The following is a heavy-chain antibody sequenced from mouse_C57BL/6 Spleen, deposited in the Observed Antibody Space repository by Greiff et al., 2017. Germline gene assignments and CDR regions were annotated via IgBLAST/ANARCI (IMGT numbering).Heavy chain of an antibody. CDR2: IVPETGGT. CDR3: TRHVNYGYFEV. J-gene: IGHJ1*03. Sequence: VQLQQSGAELVRPGASVTLSCKASGYTFTDSEMHWVKQTPLHGLEWIGAIVPETGGTAYNQKVKGKAILTADKSSSTAYMELRSLTSEDSAVYCCTRHVNYGYFEVWGTETTVTVSS. CDR1: GYTFTDSE. V-gene: IGHV1-15*01.